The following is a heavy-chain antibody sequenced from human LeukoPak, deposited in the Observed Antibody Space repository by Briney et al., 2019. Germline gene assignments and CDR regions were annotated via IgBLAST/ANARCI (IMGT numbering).Heavy chain of an antibody. J-gene: IGHJ4*02. CDR2: TYYNSKWYT. V-gene: IGHV6-1*01. Sequence: SQTLSLTCAISGDSVSTASNAWYWIRQSPSRGLEWLGRTYYNSKWYTDYAVSVSGRTTINPDTSRNQLSLQLSFVTPEDTAVYYCARDSSGWYQFDYWGQGTLVTVSS. D-gene: IGHD6-19*01. CDR3: ARDSSGWYQFDY. CDR1: GDSVSTASNA.